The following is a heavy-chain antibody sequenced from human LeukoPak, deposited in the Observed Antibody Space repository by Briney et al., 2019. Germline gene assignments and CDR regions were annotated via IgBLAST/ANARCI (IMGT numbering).Heavy chain of an antibody. V-gene: IGHV4-39*07. Sequence: PSETLSLTCTVSGGSISSSSYYWGWIRQPPGKGLEWIGSIYYSGSTYYNPSLKSRVTISVDTSKNQFSLKLSSVTAADTAVYYCARAPWGEDWALDYWGQGTLVTVSS. CDR1: GGSISSSSYY. J-gene: IGHJ4*02. CDR3: ARAPWGEDWALDY. D-gene: IGHD3/OR15-3a*01. CDR2: IYYSGST.